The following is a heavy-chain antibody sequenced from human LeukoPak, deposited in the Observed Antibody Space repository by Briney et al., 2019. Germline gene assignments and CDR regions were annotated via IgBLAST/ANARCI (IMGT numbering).Heavy chain of an antibody. Sequence: SETLSLTCTVSGGSISSSSYYWGWIRQPPGKGLEWIGSIYYSGSTNYNPSLKSRVTISVDTSKNQFSLKLSSVTAADTAVYYCARHAATMEETYYYYYGMDVWGQGTTVTVSS. CDR2: IYYSGST. CDR1: GGSISSSSYY. CDR3: ARHAATMEETYYYYYGMDV. D-gene: IGHD5-12*01. V-gene: IGHV4-39*01. J-gene: IGHJ6*02.